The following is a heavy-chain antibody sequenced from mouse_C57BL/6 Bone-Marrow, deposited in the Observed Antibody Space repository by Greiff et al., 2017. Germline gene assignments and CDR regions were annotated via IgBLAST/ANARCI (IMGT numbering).Heavy chain of an antibody. Sequence: EVKVVESGGGLVQSGRSLRLSCATSGFTFSDFYMEWVRQAPGKGLEWIAASRNKANDYTTEYSASVKGRFIVSRDTSQSILYLQMNALRADDTAIYYCARDDNSDYYAMDYWGQGTSVTVSS. CDR2: SRNKANDYTT. D-gene: IGHD3-1*01. V-gene: IGHV7-1*01. CDR3: ARDDNSDYYAMDY. CDR1: GFTFSDFY. J-gene: IGHJ4*01.